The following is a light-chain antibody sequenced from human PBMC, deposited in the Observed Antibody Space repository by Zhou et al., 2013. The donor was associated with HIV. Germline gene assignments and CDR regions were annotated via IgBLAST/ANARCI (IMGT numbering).Light chain of an antibody. CDR1: ETVGRS. CDR3: QQYKSFLLS. J-gene: IGKJ4*01. CDR2: ETS. Sequence: IQMTQSPSIVSASLGVRVTITCRANETVGRSLAWYQQKRGKPPTLLIYETSSLDKGVPSRFAGSGSGTEFILTITSLQPDDLGTYYCQQYKSFLLSFGGGTKVDIK. V-gene: IGKV1-5*03.